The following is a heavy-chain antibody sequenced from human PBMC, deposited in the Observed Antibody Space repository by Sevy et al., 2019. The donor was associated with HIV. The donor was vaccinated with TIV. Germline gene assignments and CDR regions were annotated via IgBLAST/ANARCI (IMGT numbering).Heavy chain of an antibody. V-gene: IGHV3-23*01. J-gene: IGHJ6*02. CDR2: ISGSGGST. D-gene: IGHD2-21*02. Sequence: GSLRLSCAASGFTFSSYAMSWVRQAPGKGLEWVSAISGSGGSTYYADSVKGRFTISRDNSENTLYLQMNSLRPEDTAVYYCAKGPVTGVYYYGMDVWGQGTTVTVSS. CDR3: AKGPVTGVYYYGMDV. CDR1: GFTFSSYA.